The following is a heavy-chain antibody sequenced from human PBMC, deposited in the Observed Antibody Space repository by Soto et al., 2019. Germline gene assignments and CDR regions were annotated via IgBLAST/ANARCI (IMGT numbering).Heavy chain of an antibody. J-gene: IGHJ4*02. CDR1: GGSISSYY. D-gene: IGHD4-4*01. CDR3: ARYLTTEDY. Sequence: SETLSLTCTVSGGSISSYYWSWIRQPPGKGLEWIGYIYYSGSTNCNPSLKSRVTISVDTSKNQFSLKLSSVTAADTAVYYCARYLTTEDYWGQGTLVTVSS. CDR2: IYYSGST. V-gene: IGHV4-59*01.